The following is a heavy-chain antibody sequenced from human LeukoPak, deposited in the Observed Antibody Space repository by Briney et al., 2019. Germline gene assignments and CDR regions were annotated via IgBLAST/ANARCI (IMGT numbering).Heavy chain of an antibody. V-gene: IGHV3-23*01. D-gene: IGHD4-23*01. CDR1: GFTFSSYA. CDR2: IGRYGGDI. J-gene: IGHJ4*02. CDR3: AKYAPPTTVVTRFFDS. Sequence: GGSLRLSCAASGFTFSSYAMTWLRQAPGKGLVWVSVIGRYGGDIHYADSVGGRFTIYRDNSKNTLDLQMNSLRVEDTAIYYCAKYAPPTTVVTRFFDSWGQGTLVTVSS.